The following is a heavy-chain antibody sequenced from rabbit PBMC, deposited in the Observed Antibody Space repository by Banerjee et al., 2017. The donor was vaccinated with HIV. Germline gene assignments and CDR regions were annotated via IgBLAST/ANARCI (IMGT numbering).Heavy chain of an antibody. CDR2: IDPVFGST. V-gene: IGHV1S47*01. CDR3: VREVGVDETADL. CDR1: GFDFSSYG. Sequence: QEQLVESGGGLVQPGGSLKLSCKASGFDFSSYGVSWVRQAPGKGLEWIGYIDPVFGSTYYASWVNGRFTISSHNAQNTLYLQLNSLTAADTATYFCVREVGVDETADLWGPGTLVTVS. D-gene: IGHD4-1*01. J-gene: IGHJ6*01.